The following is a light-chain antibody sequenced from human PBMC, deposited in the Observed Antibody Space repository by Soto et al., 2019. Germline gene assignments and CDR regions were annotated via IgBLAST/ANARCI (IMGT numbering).Light chain of an antibody. Sequence: DFQMTQSPSSLRASVGERVTITCRASQSIDRWLAWYQQRPGKAPKILIYHASSLETGVPSRFSGSGSGTEFTLTISRLQTDDFATHSCQHYNSYGTFGQGTKVDIK. V-gene: IGKV1-5*01. CDR3: QHYNSYGT. CDR2: HAS. CDR1: QSIDRW. J-gene: IGKJ1*01.